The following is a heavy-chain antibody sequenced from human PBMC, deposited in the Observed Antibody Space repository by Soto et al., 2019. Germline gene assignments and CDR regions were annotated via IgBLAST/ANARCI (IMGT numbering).Heavy chain of an antibody. V-gene: IGHV3-23*01. CDR3: AKTRLYDNNDYHRDGFDV. D-gene: IGHD3-22*01. CDR2: ISGSGTAT. J-gene: IGHJ3*01. Sequence: EVKLLESGGGLVQPGGSLRLSCAASGFPFWTYSMSWVRQTPRKGLEWVSGISGSGTATYYTDSVKGRFTVSRDNSKDTLFLQMHTLRVDDTAVYYCAKTRLYDNNDYHRDGFDVWGPGTVVTVS. CDR1: GFPFWTYS.